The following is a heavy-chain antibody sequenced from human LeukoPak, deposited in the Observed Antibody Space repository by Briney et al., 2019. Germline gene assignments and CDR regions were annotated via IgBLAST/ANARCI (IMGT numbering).Heavy chain of an antibody. J-gene: IGHJ3*02. CDR3: ARAPSRDVVVPAVDRGAFDI. CDR2: INPNSGGT. V-gene: IGHV1-2*04. Sequence: ASVKVSCKASGYTFTGYYMHWVRQAPGQGLEWMGWINPNSGGTNYAQKFQGWVTMTRGTSISTAYMELSRLRSDDTAVYYCARAPSRDVVVPAVDRGAFDIWGQGTMVTVSS. CDR1: GYTFTGYY. D-gene: IGHD2-2*01.